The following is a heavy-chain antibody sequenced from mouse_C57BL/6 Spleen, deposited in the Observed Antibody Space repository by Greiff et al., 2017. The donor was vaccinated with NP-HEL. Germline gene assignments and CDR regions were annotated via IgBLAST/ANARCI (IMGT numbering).Heavy chain of an antibody. Sequence: EVQRVESGPGLVKPSQSLSLTCSVTGYSITSGYYWNWIRQFPGNKLEWMGYISYDGSNNYNPSLKNRISITRDTSKNQFFLKLNSVTTEDTATYYCASDYWYFDVWGTGTTVTVSS. CDR2: ISYDGSN. V-gene: IGHV3-6*01. CDR3: ASDYWYFDV. CDR1: GYSITSGYY. J-gene: IGHJ1*03.